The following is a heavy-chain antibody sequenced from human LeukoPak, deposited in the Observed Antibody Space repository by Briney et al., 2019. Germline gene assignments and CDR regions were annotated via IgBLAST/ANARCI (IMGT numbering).Heavy chain of an antibody. CDR3: ALYGSGSYRDFDY. Sequence: PSETLSLTSTVSGGSISSSSYYWGWIRQPPGKGLEWIGSIFYSGSTYYNPSLKSRVTISVDTSKNQLSLRLSSVSAADTAVYYCALYGSGSYRDFDYWGQGTLVTVSS. V-gene: IGHV4-39*01. J-gene: IGHJ4*02. CDR2: IFYSGST. CDR1: GGSISSSSYY. D-gene: IGHD3-10*01.